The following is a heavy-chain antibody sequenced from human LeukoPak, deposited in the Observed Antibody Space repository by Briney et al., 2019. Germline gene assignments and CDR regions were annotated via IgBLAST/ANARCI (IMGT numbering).Heavy chain of an antibody. D-gene: IGHD3-16*02. J-gene: IGHJ6*03. Sequence: GGSLRLSCAASGFTFTNYWMNWVRQAPGKGLEWVSYISSSSGNIYYADSVKGRFTISRDNAKTSLYLKMNSLRAEDTALYYCARDRGGIGYYMDVWGKGTTVTVSS. V-gene: IGHV3-48*01. CDR3: ARDRGGIGYYMDV. CDR1: GFTFTNYW. CDR2: ISSSSGNI.